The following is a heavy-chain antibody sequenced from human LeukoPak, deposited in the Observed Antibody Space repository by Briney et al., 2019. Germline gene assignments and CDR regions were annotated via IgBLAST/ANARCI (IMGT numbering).Heavy chain of an antibody. CDR1: GGTFSSYA. V-gene: IGHV1-46*03. Sequence: ASVKVSCKASGGTFSSYAISWVRQAPGQGLEWMGIINPSGGSTSYAQKFQGRVTMTRDTSTSTVYVELSGLRSEDTAVYYCARATVAGRGYFDYWGQGTLVTVSS. CDR2: INPSGGST. CDR3: ARATVAGRGYFDY. J-gene: IGHJ4*02. D-gene: IGHD6-19*01.